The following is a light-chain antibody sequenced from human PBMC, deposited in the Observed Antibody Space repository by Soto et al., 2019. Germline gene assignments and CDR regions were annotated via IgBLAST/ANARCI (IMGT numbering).Light chain of an antibody. Sequence: DIPMTQSPISLSASIGDRVTVTCRASQDISNFLNWYQQKPGKALKLLIYAASNLQSGVPSRFSGSGSGTDFTLTINNLQPEDFATYYCLQSYSTPRTFGQGTKMEIK. CDR2: AAS. CDR1: QDISNF. V-gene: IGKV1-39*01. CDR3: LQSYSTPRT. J-gene: IGKJ1*01.